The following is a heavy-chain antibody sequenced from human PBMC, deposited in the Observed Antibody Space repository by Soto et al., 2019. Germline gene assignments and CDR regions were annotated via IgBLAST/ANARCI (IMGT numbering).Heavy chain of an antibody. D-gene: IGHD3-3*01. J-gene: IGHJ2*01. Sequence: ESLSVTCCGYGGSFRAYCGLWIRQPLGTGLEWIGEINDSGGTSYNPSLNSRVTISVDTSQSQFSLKLTSVTAADRAVYYCERAMVNRPRRSRSEDYLGRGR. CDR3: ERAMVNRPRRSRSEDYLG. V-gene: IGHV4-34*01. CDR1: GGSFRAYC. CDR2: INDSGGT.